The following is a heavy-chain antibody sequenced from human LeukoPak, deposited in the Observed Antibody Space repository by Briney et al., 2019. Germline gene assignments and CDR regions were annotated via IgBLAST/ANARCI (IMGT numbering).Heavy chain of an antibody. Sequence: ASVKVSCKAPGYTFTSYDINWVRQATGQGLEWMGWMNPNSGNTGYAQKFQGRVTMTRNTSISTAYMELSSLRSEDTAVYYCARQGRWGFLEPTWGQGTLFTVSS. CDR1: GYTFTSYD. V-gene: IGHV1-8*01. D-gene: IGHD3-3*01. CDR3: ARQGRWGFLEPT. J-gene: IGHJ4*02. CDR2: MNPNSGNT.